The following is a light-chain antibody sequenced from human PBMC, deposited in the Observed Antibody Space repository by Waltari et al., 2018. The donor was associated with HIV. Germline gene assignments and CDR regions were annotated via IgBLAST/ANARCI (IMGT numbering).Light chain of an antibody. CDR1: ALPKQS. J-gene: IGLJ2*01. V-gene: IGLV3-25*03. Sequence: SSDLTQPPSMSLSPGQTARITCSGDALPKQSVYWYHPKPGQAPVLIISRDNERPSGVPDRFSGSRSGTTATATLTISGVQTEDEADYYCQSADITNIWVFGGGTKLTVL. CDR2: RDN. CDR3: QSADITNIWV.